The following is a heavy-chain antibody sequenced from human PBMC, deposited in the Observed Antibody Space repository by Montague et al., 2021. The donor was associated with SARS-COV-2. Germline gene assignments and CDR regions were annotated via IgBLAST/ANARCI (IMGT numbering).Heavy chain of an antibody. CDR1: GGSISSYY. V-gene: IGHV4-59*08. J-gene: IGHJ4*02. Sequence: SETLSLTCTVSGGSISSYYWSWIRQTPGKGLEWLGHIDYRGTTNCNPSLKSRVTTSVDTSKNQFSLKLSSVTAADTAVYYCARLGLQLLGGHYFDYWGQGTLVTVSS. CDR3: ARLGLQLLGGHYFDY. CDR2: IDYRGTT. D-gene: IGHD5-24*01.